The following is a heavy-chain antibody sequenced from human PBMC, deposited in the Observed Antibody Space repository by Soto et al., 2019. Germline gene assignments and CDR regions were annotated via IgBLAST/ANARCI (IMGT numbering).Heavy chain of an antibody. CDR1: GGSLSKYY. D-gene: IGHD3-3*01. Sequence: SETLSLTCTVSGGSLSKYYWSWIRQPAGKGLEWIGRISTSGKVVSNASLRSRLTMSVDTSKNQFSLRLTSVTAADSAAYYCAVDNNDFWRLYRLAFDSWGHGALVTVSS. CDR3: AVDNNDFWRLYRLAFDS. J-gene: IGHJ4*01. CDR2: ISTSGKV. V-gene: IGHV4-4*07.